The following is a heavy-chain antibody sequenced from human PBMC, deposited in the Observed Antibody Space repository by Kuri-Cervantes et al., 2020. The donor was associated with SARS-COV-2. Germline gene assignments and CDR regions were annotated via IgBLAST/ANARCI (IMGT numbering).Heavy chain of an antibody. J-gene: IGHJ3*02. D-gene: IGHD3-3*01. Sequence: ASVKVSCKASGYTFTSYYMHWVRQAPGQGLEWMGIINPSGGSTSYAQKFQGRVTISVDTSKNQFSLKLSSVTAADTAVYYCARQSVTIFGVVTTGDAFDIWGQGTMVTVSS. CDR2: INPSGGST. V-gene: IGHV1-46*01. CDR1: GYTFTSYY. CDR3: ARQSVTIFGVVTTGDAFDI.